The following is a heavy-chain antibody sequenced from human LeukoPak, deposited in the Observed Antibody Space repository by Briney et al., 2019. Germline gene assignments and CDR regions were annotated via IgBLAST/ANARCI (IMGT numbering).Heavy chain of an antibody. CDR1: GFTFSNYW. CDR2: ISTDGKST. D-gene: IGHD2-2*01. CDR3: VRDYQFIQEV. Sequence: GGSLRLSCVASGFTFSNYWMLRVRQAPGKGLMWVSLISTDGKSTRYAESVKGRFTISRDNAKNALYLQMDILRVEDTALYFCVRDYQFIQEVWGQGTTVTVSS. J-gene: IGHJ6*02. V-gene: IGHV3-74*01.